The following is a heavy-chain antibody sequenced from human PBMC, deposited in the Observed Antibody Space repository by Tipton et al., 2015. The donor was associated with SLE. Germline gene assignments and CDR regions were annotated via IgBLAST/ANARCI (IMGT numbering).Heavy chain of an antibody. V-gene: IGHV4-38-2*01. D-gene: IGHD3-3*01. Sequence: TLSLTCAVSGYSISSGYYWGWIRQPPGKGLEWIGSIYHSGSTYYNPSLKSRVTISVDTSKNQFSLKLSSVTAAETAVYYCARGRRFLEWFDPWGQGTLVTVSS. CDR1: GYSISSGYY. CDR3: ARGRRFLEWFDP. CDR2: IYHSGST. J-gene: IGHJ5*02.